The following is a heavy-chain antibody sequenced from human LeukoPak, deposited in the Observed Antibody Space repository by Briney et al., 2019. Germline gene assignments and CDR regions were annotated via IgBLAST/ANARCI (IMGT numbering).Heavy chain of an antibody. CDR3: ARGRRDGYNLGY. J-gene: IGHJ4*02. V-gene: IGHV3-21*04. CDR2: ITSGGDYI. CDR1: GFTFNTFN. D-gene: IGHD5-24*01. Sequence: GGSLRLSCAASGFTFNTFNMNWVRQTPGKGLEWVSSITSGGDYIYYADSVKGRFTTSRDNSKNTLSLQMNSLRAEDTAVYYCARGRRDGYNLGYWGQGTLVTVSS.